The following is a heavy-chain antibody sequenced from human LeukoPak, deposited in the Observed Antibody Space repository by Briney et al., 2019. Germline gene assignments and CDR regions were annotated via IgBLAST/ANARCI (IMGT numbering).Heavy chain of an antibody. CDR2: ISGRSSYI. Sequence: GGSLRLSCAASAFTFSSYSMNWVRQAPGKGLEWVSSISGRSSYIYYADSVKGRFTISRDNAKNSLYLQMNGLRAEDTAVYYCARDDSNQALDPWGQGTLVTVSS. CDR1: AFTFSSYS. D-gene: IGHD2-21*01. CDR3: ARDDSNQALDP. J-gene: IGHJ5*02. V-gene: IGHV3-21*01.